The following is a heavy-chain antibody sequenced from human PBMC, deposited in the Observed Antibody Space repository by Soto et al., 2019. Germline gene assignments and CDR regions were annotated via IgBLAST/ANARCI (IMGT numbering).Heavy chain of an antibody. CDR1: GFTFSSYS. V-gene: IGHV3-21*01. D-gene: IGHD4-17*01. CDR2: ISSSSSYI. Sequence: GGSLRLSCAASGFTFSSYSMNWVRQAPGKGLEWVSSISSSSSYIYYADSVKGRFTISRDNAKNSLYLQMNSLRAEDTAVYYCARDVPPVTTSWGLFYYYYYYMDVWGKGTTVTVSS. CDR3: ARDVPPVTTSWGLFYYYYYYMDV. J-gene: IGHJ6*03.